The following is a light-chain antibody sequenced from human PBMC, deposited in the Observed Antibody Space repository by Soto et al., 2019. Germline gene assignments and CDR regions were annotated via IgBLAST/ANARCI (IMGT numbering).Light chain of an antibody. J-gene: IGKJ4*01. CDR3: QQYNNRHLT. Sequence: EIIMTQSPATLSVSPGGRATLSCRASQRVSGNLAWYQQKPGQAPRLLIYGTSTMATGIPTRFSCSASGTEVTLTSSSLQSEDFAVYFCQQYNNRHLTYRGGTKVDIK. CDR2: GTS. CDR1: QRVSGN. V-gene: IGKV3-15*01.